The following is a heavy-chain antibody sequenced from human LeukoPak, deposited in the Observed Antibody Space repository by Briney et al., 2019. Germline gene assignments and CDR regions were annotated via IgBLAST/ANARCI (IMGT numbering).Heavy chain of an antibody. Sequence: ASETLSRTCTVSGYSLTSGYYWGCIRQPSGKGLEWIASIFHSGSTFYNPSVKSRVAISVDTSKNQFSLTLRSVTAADTAVYYCARETEKQWQYWGQGTMATVSS. CDR3: ARETEKQWQY. CDR2: IFHSGST. D-gene: IGHD6-19*01. V-gene: IGHV4-38-2*02. CDR1: GYSLTSGYY. J-gene: IGHJ3*01.